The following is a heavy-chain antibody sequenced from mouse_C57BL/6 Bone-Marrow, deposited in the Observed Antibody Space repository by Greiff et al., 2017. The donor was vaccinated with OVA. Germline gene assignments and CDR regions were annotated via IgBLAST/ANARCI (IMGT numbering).Heavy chain of an antibody. V-gene: IGHV5-17*01. CDR1: GFTFSDYG. J-gene: IGHJ3*01. CDR3: ATGYGGAWFAY. CDR2: ISSGSSTI. Sequence: EVKLMESGGGLVKPGGSLKLSCAASGFTFSDYGMHWVRQAPEKGLEWVAYISSGSSTIYYADTVKGRFTISRDNAKNTLFLQMTSLRSEDTAMYYCATGYGGAWFAYWGQGTLVTVSA. D-gene: IGHD2-2*01.